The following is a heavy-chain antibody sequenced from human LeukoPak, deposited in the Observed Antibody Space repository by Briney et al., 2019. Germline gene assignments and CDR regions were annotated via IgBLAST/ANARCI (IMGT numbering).Heavy chain of an antibody. CDR1: GGSISSYY. CDR3: ARGRFGEFAFDI. V-gene: IGHV4-59*08. D-gene: IGHD3-10*01. J-gene: IGHJ3*02. Sequence: SETLSLTCTVSGGSISSYYWSWIRQPPGKGLEWIGYIYYSGSTNYNPSLKSRVTISVDTSKNQFSLKLSSVTAADTAVYYCARGRFGEFAFDIWGQGAMVTVSS. CDR2: IYYSGST.